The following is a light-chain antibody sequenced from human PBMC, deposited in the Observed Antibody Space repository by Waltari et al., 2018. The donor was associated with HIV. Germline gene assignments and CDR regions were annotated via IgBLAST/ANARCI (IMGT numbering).Light chain of an antibody. Sequence: NFMLTQAHSVSESPGKTVTISCTRSSGSIANNFVQWYQQRPGSAPTIVIYEDKERPSGVPDRFSGSIDSSSNSASLTISGLKTEDEADYYCQSYDSSNHVVFGGGTKLTVL. CDR1: SGSIANNF. J-gene: IGLJ2*01. CDR3: QSYDSSNHVV. CDR2: EDK. V-gene: IGLV6-57*03.